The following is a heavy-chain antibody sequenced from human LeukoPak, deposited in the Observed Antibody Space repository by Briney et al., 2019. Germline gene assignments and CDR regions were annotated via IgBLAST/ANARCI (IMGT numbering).Heavy chain of an antibody. CDR2: INHSGST. J-gene: IGHJ5*02. CDR1: GGSFSGYY. CDR3: ARGGLRYFDWLFVNWFDP. V-gene: IGHV4-34*01. D-gene: IGHD3-9*01. Sequence: SETLSLTCAVYGGSFSGYYWSWIRQPPGKGLEWIGEINHSGSTNYNPPLKSRVTISVDTSKNQFSLKLSSVTAADTAVYYCARGGLRYFDWLFVNWFDPWGQGTLVTVSS.